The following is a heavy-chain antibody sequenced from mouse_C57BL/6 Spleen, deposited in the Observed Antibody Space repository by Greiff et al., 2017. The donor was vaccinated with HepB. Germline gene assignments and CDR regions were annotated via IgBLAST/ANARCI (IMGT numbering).Heavy chain of an antibody. J-gene: IGHJ2*01. CDR1: CYTFTGYW. CDR2: ILPGSGST. V-gene: IGHV1-9*01. Sequence: QVQLQQSGAELMKPGASVKLSCKATCYTFTGYWIEWVKQRPGHGLEWIGEILPGSGSTNYNEKFKGKATFTADTSSNTAYMQLSSLTTEDSAIYYCARGFPVDYYGSSLDYWGQGTTLTVSS. CDR3: ARGFPVDYYGSSLDY. D-gene: IGHD1-1*01.